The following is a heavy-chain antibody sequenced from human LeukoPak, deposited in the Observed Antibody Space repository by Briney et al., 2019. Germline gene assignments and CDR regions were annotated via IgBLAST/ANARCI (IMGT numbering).Heavy chain of an antibody. V-gene: IGHV3-21*01. Sequence: GGSLRLSCAASGFTFSSYSMNWVRQAPGKGLEWVSSISSSSSYIYYADSVKGRFTISRDNAKNSLYLQMNSLRAEDTAVYYCASGIGSGYYRTDYWGQGTLVTVSS. CDR3: ASGIGSGYYRTDY. CDR1: GFTFSSYS. CDR2: ISSSSSYI. J-gene: IGHJ4*02. D-gene: IGHD3-22*01.